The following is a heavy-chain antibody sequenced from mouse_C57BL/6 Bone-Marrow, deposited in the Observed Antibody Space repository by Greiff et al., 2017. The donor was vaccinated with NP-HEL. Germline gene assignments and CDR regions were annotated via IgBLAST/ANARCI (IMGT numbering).Heavy chain of an antibody. CDR2: IYPGSGST. D-gene: IGHD1-1*01. CDR1: GYTFTSYW. V-gene: IGHV1-55*01. Sequence: QVQLQQPGAELVKPGASVKMSCKASGYTFTSYWITWVKQRPGQGLEWIGDIYPGSGSTNYNEKFKSKATLTVDTSSSTAYMQLSSLTSEDSAVYYCASLYGSSYPYYAMDYWGQGTSVTVSS. CDR3: ASLYGSSYPYYAMDY. J-gene: IGHJ4*01.